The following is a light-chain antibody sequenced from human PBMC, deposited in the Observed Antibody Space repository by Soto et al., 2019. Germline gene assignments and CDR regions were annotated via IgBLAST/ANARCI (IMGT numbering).Light chain of an antibody. J-gene: IGKJ2*01. CDR2: DAS. V-gene: IGKV3-11*01. CDR3: QQRSNWPGYT. Sequence: EIVLTQSPATLSLSPGERATLSCRASQSVSSYLAWYQQKPGQAPRLLIYDASNRATGIPARFSGSGSGTDFTLTLSSLAPEDFAVYYCQQRSNWPGYTFGQGTKLEIQ. CDR1: QSVSSY.